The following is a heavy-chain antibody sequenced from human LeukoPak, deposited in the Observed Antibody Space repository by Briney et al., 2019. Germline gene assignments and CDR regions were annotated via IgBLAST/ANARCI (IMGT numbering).Heavy chain of an antibody. CDR1: GFTFSGSA. D-gene: IGHD2-2*02. Sequence: PGGSLRLSCAASGFTFSGSAMHWVRQASGKGLEWVGRIRSKANSYATAYAASVKGRFTISRDDSKNTAYLQMNSLKTEDTAVYYCTSRIFCSSTSCYNVPGAYWGQGTLVTVSS. CDR2: IRSKANSYAT. V-gene: IGHV3-73*01. J-gene: IGHJ4*02. CDR3: TSRIFCSSTSCYNVPGAY.